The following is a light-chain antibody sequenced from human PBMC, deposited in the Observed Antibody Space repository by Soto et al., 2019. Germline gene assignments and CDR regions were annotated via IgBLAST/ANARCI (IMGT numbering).Light chain of an antibody. Sequence: VLTQSPGTLSLSPGERVTLSCRASQSVSNNLAWYQQKPGQAPRLLIYGASTRANDIPARFSGSGSGTEFTLTISRLEPEDFAVYYCQQYGSSDTCGQGTKVDIK. CDR2: GAS. CDR3: QQYGSSDT. J-gene: IGKJ1*01. CDR1: QSVSNN. V-gene: IGKV3-20*01.